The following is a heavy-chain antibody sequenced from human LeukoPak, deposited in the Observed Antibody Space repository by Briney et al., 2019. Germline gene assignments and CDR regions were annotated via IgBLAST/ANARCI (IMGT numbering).Heavy chain of an antibody. CDR1: QFTFRSYD. CDR2: ISSDGSVT. Sequence: GGSLRLSCAAFQFTFRSYDMHWVRQAPGKGLHWVAIISSDGSVTYYADSVKGRFTISRDNSKDTLYLRMNGLTAEDTAMYYCAKGLGYYASGTYYNRIPDPWGQGTLVTVSS. CDR3: AKGLGYYASGTYYNRIPDP. D-gene: IGHD3-10*01. J-gene: IGHJ5*02. V-gene: IGHV3-30*18.